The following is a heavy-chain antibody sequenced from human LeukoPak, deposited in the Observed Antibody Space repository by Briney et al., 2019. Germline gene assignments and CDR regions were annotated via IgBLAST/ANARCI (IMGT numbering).Heavy chain of an antibody. J-gene: IGHJ4*02. V-gene: IGHV5-10-1*01. CDR2: IDPPDSYT. Sequence: GESLKISCKGSGYSFTNYWISWVRQMPGKGLEWMGRIDPPDSYTNYSPSFQGHVTFSADRSITTAYLQWSSLKASDTSMYYCARHTSSSGFDFWGQGTLVTVSS. CDR3: ARHTSSSGFDF. CDR1: GYSFTNYW. D-gene: IGHD6-6*01.